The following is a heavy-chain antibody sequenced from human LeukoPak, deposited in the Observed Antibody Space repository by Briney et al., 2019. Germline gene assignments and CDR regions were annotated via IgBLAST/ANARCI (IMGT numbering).Heavy chain of an antibody. J-gene: IGHJ4*02. CDR2: INPKSGGT. CDR3: ARALPTYYYGSGSYDY. D-gene: IGHD3-10*01. Sequence: GASVKVSCKASGYTFTGYYMHWVRQAPGQGLEWMGWINPKSGGTNYAQKFHGRVTMTRDTSISTAYMELSRLRSDDTAVYYCARALPTYYYGSGSYDYWGQGTLVTVSS. CDR1: GYTFTGYY. V-gene: IGHV1-2*02.